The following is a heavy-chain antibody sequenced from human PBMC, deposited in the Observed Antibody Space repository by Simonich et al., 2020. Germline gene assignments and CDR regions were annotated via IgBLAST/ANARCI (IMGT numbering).Heavy chain of an antibody. J-gene: IGHJ6*02. CDR3: ARVPGIYYYYGMDV. Sequence: GAEVKKPGASVKVSCKASGYTFTGYFMHWVRQAPGQGLEWMGRINPNSGGTNYAQKVQCRVTMTRDTSLSTAYMELSRLRSDDTAVYYCARVPGIYYYYGMDVWGQGTTVTVS. V-gene: IGHV1-2*06. D-gene: IGHD3-10*01. CDR1: GYTFTGYF. CDR2: INPNSGGT.